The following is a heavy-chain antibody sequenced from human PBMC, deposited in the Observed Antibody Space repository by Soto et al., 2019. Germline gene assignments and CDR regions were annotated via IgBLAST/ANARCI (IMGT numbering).Heavy chain of an antibody. CDR3: AKGSVQWCSPSGPCYPLEL. V-gene: IGHV3-23*01. CDR1: DFAFNNYA. J-gene: IGHJ4*02. CDR2: ITHRGDNS. D-gene: IGHD2-15*01. Sequence: WGCMLLSCAATDFAFNNYAMTWVRQAPGRGLEFISAITHRGDNSIYAGSVSGRFTMSIDNSKNIVYLQMDSLRVGDTARYYCAKGSVQWCSPSGPCYPLELWGQGVPVTVSS.